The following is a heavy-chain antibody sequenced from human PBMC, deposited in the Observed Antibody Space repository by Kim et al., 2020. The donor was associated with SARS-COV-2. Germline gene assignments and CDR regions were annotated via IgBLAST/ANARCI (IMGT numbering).Heavy chain of an antibody. V-gene: IGHV4-39*01. CDR2: IYYSGST. Sequence: SETLSLTCTVSGGSISSSSYYWGWIRQPPGKGLEWIGSIYYSGSTYYNPSLKSRVTISVDTSKNQFSLKLSSVTAADTAVYYCASDSSGYLNWFDPWGQGTLVTVSS. CDR3: ASDSSGYLNWFDP. D-gene: IGHD3-22*01. CDR1: GGSISSSSYY. J-gene: IGHJ5*02.